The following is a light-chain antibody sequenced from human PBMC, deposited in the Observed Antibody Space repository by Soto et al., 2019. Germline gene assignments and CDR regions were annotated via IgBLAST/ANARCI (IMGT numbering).Light chain of an antibody. CDR3: ASWDESLSGYV. J-gene: IGLJ1*01. CDR1: TSNILRNY. CDR2: MND. Sequence: QSVLTQPPSASGNPGQRLTISCSGSTSNILRNYVYWYRQLPGTAPRLLISMNDQRPSGVPDRFSGSKSGTSASLAISGLRSEDEADYYCASWDESLSGYVFGTGTKVTV. V-gene: IGLV1-47*01.